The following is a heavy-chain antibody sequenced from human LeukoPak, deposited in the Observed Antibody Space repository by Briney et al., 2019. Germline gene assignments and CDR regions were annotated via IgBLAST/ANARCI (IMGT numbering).Heavy chain of an antibody. J-gene: IGHJ4*02. CDR3: AKTFYDSGSYWGAFDY. V-gene: IGHV3-30*02. D-gene: IGHD3-10*01. Sequence: GGSLRLSCAASRFTFSSYGMHWVRQAPGKGLEWVAYIQYDGSNEQYADSVKGRFSISRDNSKNTLYLQMNSLRAEDTAVYYCAKTFYDSGSYWGAFDYWGQGTLVTVSS. CDR2: IQYDGSNE. CDR1: RFTFSSYG.